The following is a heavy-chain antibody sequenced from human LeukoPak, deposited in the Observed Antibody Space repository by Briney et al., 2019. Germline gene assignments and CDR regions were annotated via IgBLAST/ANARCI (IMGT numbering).Heavy chain of an antibody. J-gene: IGHJ4*02. Sequence: SETLSLTCTVSGGSISSYYWSWIRQPPGKGLEWIGYIYYSGSTNYNPSLKSRVTISVDTSKNQFSLKLSSVTAADTAVYYCARDVGATALFDYWGQGTLVTVSS. CDR1: GGSISSYY. CDR3: ARDVGATALFDY. CDR2: IYYSGST. V-gene: IGHV4-59*01. D-gene: IGHD1-26*01.